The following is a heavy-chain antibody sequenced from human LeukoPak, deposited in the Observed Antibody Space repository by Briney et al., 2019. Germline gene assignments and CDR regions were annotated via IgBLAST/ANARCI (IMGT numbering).Heavy chain of an antibody. CDR2: IIPIFGTA. V-gene: IGHV1-69*13. D-gene: IGHD3-16*02. J-gene: IGHJ4*02. CDR1: GGTFSSYA. Sequence: PVKVSCKASGGTFSSYAISWVRQAPGQGLEWMGGIIPIFGTANYAQKFQGRVTITADESTSTAYMELSSLRSEDTAVYYCARADYVWGSYRGYYFDYWGQGTLVTVSS. CDR3: ARADYVWGSYRGYYFDY.